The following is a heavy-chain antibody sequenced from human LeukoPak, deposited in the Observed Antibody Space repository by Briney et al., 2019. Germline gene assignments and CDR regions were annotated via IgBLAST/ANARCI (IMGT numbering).Heavy chain of an antibody. V-gene: IGHV3-23*01. Sequence: GGSLRLSCAASGFTFSSYAMSWVRQAPGKGLEWVSAISGNGGSTYYADSVKGRFTISRDNSKNTLYLQMNRLRAEDTAVYYCARRSSDYYSCFDYWGQGSLVTVSS. CDR3: ARRSSDYYSCFDY. J-gene: IGHJ4*02. D-gene: IGHD3-22*01. CDR1: GFTFSSYA. CDR2: ISGNGGST.